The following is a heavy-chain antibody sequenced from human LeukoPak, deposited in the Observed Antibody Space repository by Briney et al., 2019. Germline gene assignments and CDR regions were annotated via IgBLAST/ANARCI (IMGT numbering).Heavy chain of an antibody. CDR3: ARGRYSSGSYYFDY. J-gene: IGHJ4*02. V-gene: IGHV3-7*01. Sequence: GGSLRLSCAASGFTFSSYWMSWVRQAPGKGLEGVANIKHDGSEKFYEDSVKGRFTISRDNAKNSLYLQMNSQRAEDTAVYYCARGRYSSGSYYFDYWGQGTLVTVSS. D-gene: IGHD6-19*01. CDR1: GFTFSSYW. CDR2: IKHDGSEK.